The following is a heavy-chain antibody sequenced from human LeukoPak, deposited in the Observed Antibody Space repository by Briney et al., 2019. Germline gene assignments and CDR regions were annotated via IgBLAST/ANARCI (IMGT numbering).Heavy chain of an antibody. CDR1: GFTFRTYW. CDR3: ARSGVWSKGPDY. J-gene: IGHJ4*02. CDR2: IGGDGSNT. D-gene: IGHD1-26*01. V-gene: IGHV3-74*01. Sequence: PGRSLRLSCGASGFTFRTYWMHWVRQAPGKGLVWVSRIGGDGSNTNFADSVRGRFAISRDNAKNTLYLQMNSLRAEDTAVYYCARSGVWSKGPDYWGQGTLVTVSS.